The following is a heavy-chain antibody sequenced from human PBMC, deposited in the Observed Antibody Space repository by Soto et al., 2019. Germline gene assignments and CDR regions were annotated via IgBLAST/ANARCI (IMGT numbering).Heavy chain of an antibody. CDR1: GFTFSSYG. V-gene: IGHV3-33*01. Sequence: QVQLVESGGGVVQPGRSLRLSCAASGFTFSSYGMHWVRQAPGKGLEWVAIIWYDGSNKYYADSVKGRFSISRDNSKNTLYLQMNSLRAEETAVYYCARGWYCGGDCYEWYFDLWGRGTLVTFSS. J-gene: IGHJ2*01. D-gene: IGHD2-21*02. CDR2: IWYDGSNK. CDR3: ARGWYCGGDCYEWYFDL.